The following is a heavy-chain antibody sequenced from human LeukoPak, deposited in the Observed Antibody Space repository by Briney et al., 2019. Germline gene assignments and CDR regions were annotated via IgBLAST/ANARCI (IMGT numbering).Heavy chain of an antibody. CDR3: AIIPSRGFDY. Sequence: AGGSLRLSCEVSGFTFSSYEMNWVRQAPGKGLEWVSSITSSSSYIYYADSVKGRFTISRDNSKNTLYLQMNSLRAEDTAVYYCAIIPSRGFDYWGQGTLVTVSS. J-gene: IGHJ4*02. V-gene: IGHV3-21*04. D-gene: IGHD3-10*01. CDR1: GFTFSSYE. CDR2: ITSSSSYI.